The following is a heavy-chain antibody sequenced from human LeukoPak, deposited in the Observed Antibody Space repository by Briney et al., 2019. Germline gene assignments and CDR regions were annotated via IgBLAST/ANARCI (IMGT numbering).Heavy chain of an antibody. J-gene: IGHJ6*03. V-gene: IGHV1-69*06. D-gene: IGHD2-2*01. CDR3: ARVVPAAMRYYYYCMDV. Sequence: ASVKVSCKASGYTFTSYGISWVRQAPGQGLEWMGGIIPIFGTANYAQKFQGRVTITADKSTSTAYMELSSLRSEDTAVYYCARVVPAAMRYYYYCMDVWGKGTTVTVSS. CDR1: GYTFTSYG. CDR2: IIPIFGTA.